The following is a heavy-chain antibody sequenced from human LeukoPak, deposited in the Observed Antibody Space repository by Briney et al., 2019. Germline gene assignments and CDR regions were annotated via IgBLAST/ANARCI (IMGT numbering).Heavy chain of an antibody. J-gene: IGHJ5*02. V-gene: IGHV4-30-2*01. D-gene: IGHD6-6*01. CDR3: ARDLASAEQLVGGWFDP. CDR1: GGSITSGGYY. Sequence: PSETLSLTCTVSGGSITSGGYYWSWNRQPPGKGLEWIGYIYHSRSTYYNPSLKSRVTISVDRSKNQFSLKLSSVTAADTAVYYCARDLASAEQLVGGWFDPWGQGTLVTVSS. CDR2: IYHSRST.